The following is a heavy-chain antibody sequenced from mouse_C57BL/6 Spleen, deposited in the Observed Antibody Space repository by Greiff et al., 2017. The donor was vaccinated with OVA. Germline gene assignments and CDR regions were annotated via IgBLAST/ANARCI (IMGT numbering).Heavy chain of an antibody. CDR3: ARHGVDGYYEDYAMDY. Sequence: VQLVESGAELVKPGASVKLSCKASGYTFTEYTIHWVKQRSGQGLEWIGWFYPGSGSIKYNEKFKDKATLTADKSSSTVYMELSRLTSEDSAVYFCARHGVDGYYEDYAMDYWGQGTSVTVSS. D-gene: IGHD2-3*01. CDR1: GYTFTEYT. J-gene: IGHJ4*01. V-gene: IGHV1-62-2*01. CDR2: FYPGSGSI.